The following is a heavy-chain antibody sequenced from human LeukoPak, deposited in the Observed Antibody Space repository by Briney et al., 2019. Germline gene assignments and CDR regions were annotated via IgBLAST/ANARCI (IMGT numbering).Heavy chain of an antibody. CDR2: IKAKTDGGAT. CDR3: TTDRYNGYDRHLDH. J-gene: IGHJ4*02. D-gene: IGHD5-12*01. Sequence: NTGGSLRLSCAASGFTFNSAWMSWVRQAPGKGLEWVGRIKAKTDGGATDYAAPVKGRFTISRDDSKHTVYLQMNSLKSEDTAVYYCTTDRYNGYDRHLDHWGQGTLVTVSS. V-gene: IGHV3-15*01. CDR1: GFTFNSAW.